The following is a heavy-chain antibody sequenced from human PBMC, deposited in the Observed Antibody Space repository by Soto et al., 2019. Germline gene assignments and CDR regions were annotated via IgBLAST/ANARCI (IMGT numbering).Heavy chain of an antibody. CDR2: IYHSGST. CDR3: ARVSWIQLSNCFDP. J-gene: IGHJ5*02. D-gene: IGHD5-18*01. CDR1: GGSISSGGYS. Sequence: SETLSLTCAVSGGSISSGGYSWSWIRQPPGKGLEWIGYIYHSGSTYYNPSLKSRVTISVDTSKNQFSLKLSSVTAADTAVYYCARVSWIQLSNCFDPWGQGTLVTVSS. V-gene: IGHV4-30-2*01.